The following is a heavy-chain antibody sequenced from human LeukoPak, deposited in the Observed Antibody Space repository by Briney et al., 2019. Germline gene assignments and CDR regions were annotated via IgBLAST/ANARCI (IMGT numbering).Heavy chain of an antibody. CDR3: ATDLIVVPTAKREAGRAGLGYFDY. Sequence: GASVKVSCKASGYTFISYSITWLRQAPGQGLEWVGWISANNGDTHYAQKFQDRVTMTPDTSTTTAYMELSSLRSEDTAVYYCATDLIVVPTAKREAGRAGLGYFDYWGQGTLVTVSS. J-gene: IGHJ4*02. V-gene: IGHV1-18*01. CDR1: GYTFISYS. CDR2: ISANNGDT. D-gene: IGHD3-22*01.